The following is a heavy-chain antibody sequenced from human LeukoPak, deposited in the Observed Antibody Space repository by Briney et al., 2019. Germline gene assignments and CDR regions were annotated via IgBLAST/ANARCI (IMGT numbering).Heavy chain of an antibody. CDR1: GYTFTSYG. CDR3: AREVYYYGSGRGGFDY. V-gene: IGHV1-69*04. J-gene: IGHJ4*02. CDR2: IIPILGIA. Sequence: ASVKVSCKASGYTFTSYGISWVRQAPGQGLEWMGRIIPILGIANYAQKFQGRVTITADKSTSTAYMELSSLRSEDTAVYYCAREVYYYGSGRGGFDYWGQGTLVTVSS. D-gene: IGHD3-10*01.